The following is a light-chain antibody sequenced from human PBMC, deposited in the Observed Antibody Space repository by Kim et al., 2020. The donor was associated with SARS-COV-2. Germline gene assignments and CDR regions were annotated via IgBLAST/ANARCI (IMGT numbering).Light chain of an antibody. CDR2: DTN. CDR3: SLNYAGGRM. J-gene: IGLJ3*02. CDR1: TGPVTSNQW. Sequence: QAVVTQEPSLTVSPGGTVTLTCGSNTGPVTSNQWPYWVQQKPVQVPRTLIYDTNNKHSWTPARFSGSLFGGKAALTLSGAQPDDEADYYCSLNYAGGRMFGGGTQLTVL. V-gene: IGLV7-46*01.